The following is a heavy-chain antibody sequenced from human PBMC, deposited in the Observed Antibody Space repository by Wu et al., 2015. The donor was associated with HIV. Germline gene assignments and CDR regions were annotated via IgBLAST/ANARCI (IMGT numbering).Heavy chain of an antibody. CDR3: ARGGYKYGTHLQL. CDR2: ISANNGNT. CDR1: GFSFSTYG. D-gene: IGHD5-18*01. Sequence: QVQLVQSGTEVKKPGASVKVSCKASGFSFSTYGINWVRQAPGQGLEWMGWISANNGNTESAQRLQGRVTMTTDTSTSTAYLEVKSLRSDDTGRVLCARGGYKYGTHLQLWGQGTLVIVSS. J-gene: IGHJ1*01. V-gene: IGHV1-18*01.